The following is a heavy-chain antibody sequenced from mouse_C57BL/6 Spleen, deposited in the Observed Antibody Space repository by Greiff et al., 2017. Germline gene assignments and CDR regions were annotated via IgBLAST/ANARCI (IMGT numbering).Heavy chain of an antibody. V-gene: IGHV1-26*01. CDR3: ARGGYLDY. J-gene: IGHJ2*01. Sequence: EVQLQQSGPELVKPGASVKISCKASGYTFTDYYMNWVKQSHGKSLEWIGDINPNNGGTSYNQKFKGKATLTVDKSSSTAYRELRSLTSEDSAVYYCARGGYLDYWGQGTTLTVSS. CDR2: INPNNGGT. CDR1: GYTFTDYY.